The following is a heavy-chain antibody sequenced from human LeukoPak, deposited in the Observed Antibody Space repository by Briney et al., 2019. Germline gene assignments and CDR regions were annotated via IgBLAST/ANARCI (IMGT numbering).Heavy chain of an antibody. CDR3: TKVASSGSCYQSDY. D-gene: IGHD2-15*01. CDR2: LSGSAGSP. V-gene: IGHV3-23*01. Sequence: GGSLRLSCVASGFTFSSYALTWVRQAPGKGLEWVSGLSGSAGSPYYADSVKGRFTISRDNSKDTLFLQMNNLRAEDTAIYYCTKVASSGSCYQSDYWGQGTLVTVSS. CDR1: GFTFSSYA. J-gene: IGHJ4*02.